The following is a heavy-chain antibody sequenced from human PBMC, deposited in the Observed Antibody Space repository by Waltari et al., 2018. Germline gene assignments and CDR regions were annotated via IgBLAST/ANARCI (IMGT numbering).Heavy chain of an antibody. V-gene: IGHV1-18*01. Sequence: QVQLVQSGTEVKKPGASVRVSCKTSGYIFTTYSISWVRQAPGQGLEWMGWVSAKKGKTSYAQKRQGRVTMTTDTSTNTAYMELRSLKSDDTAVYYCATRRSAVRFDPWGQGTLVIVSS. D-gene: IGHD4-17*01. CDR1: GYIFTTYS. CDR2: VSAKKGKT. J-gene: IGHJ5*02. CDR3: ATRRSAVRFDP.